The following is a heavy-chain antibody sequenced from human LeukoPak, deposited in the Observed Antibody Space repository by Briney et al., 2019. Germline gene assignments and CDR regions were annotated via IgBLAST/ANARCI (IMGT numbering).Heavy chain of an antibody. CDR3: ARDDQVTDAFDI. CDR1: GFTVSSNY. Sequence: QPGGSLRLSCTVSGFTVSSNYMSWVRQAPGKGLEWVSVIYSGGRTYYAGSVKGRFTISRDNSKKTLYLQMNSLRAEDTAVYYCARDDQVTDAFDIWGRGTMVTVSS. D-gene: IGHD4-11*01. CDR2: IYSGGRT. J-gene: IGHJ3*02. V-gene: IGHV3-66*01.